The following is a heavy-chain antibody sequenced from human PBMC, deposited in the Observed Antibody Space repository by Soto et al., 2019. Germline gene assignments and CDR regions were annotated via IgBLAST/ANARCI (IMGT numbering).Heavy chain of an antibody. D-gene: IGHD2-15*01. CDR3: ARSEEDSDYYYYGMDV. J-gene: IGHJ6*02. CDR2: TYYRSRWYS. Sequence: QTLTDTCVGSGETGARITVVCVLFKQKQARGLEWLGRTYYRSRWYSDYAVSVRSRIDINADTSKNQVSLQLNSVTPEDTAVYYCARSEEDSDYYYYGMDVWGQGTTVTVS. CDR1: GETGARITVV. V-gene: IGHV6-1*01.